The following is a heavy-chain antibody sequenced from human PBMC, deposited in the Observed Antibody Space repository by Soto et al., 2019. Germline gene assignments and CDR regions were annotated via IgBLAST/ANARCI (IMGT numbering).Heavy chain of an antibody. CDR1: GFTFSSYG. V-gene: IGHV3-30*18. CDR3: AKDFAAAGTNYYYYYGMDV. D-gene: IGHD6-13*01. CDR2: ISYDGSNK. J-gene: IGHJ6*02. Sequence: GGSLRLSCAVSGFTFSSYGMHWVRQAQGKGLEWVAVISYDGSNKYYADSVKGRFTISRDNSKNTLYLQMNSLRAEDTAVYYCAKDFAAAGTNYYYYYGMDVWGHGTTVTVSS.